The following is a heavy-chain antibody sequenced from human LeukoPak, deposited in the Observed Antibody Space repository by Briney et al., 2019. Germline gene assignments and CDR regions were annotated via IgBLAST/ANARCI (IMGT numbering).Heavy chain of an antibody. V-gene: IGHV1-69*13. D-gene: IGHD3-3*01. CDR3: ARFAVFGGPDTSEGLDY. J-gene: IGHJ4*02. Sequence: SVRVSCTASEGTFSTYAISWGRQAPGQGREGRGGSIPIFGTANYAKKFQGRVTITSDESTSTAYMELSSLRSEDTAVYYCARFAVFGGPDTSEGLDYWGQGTLVTVSS. CDR1: EGTFSTYA. CDR2: SIPIFGTA.